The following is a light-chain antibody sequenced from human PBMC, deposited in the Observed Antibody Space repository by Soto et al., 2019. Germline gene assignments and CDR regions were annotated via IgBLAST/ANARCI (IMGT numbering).Light chain of an antibody. CDR1: QSINCW. CDR3: QQYDTYSFT. V-gene: IGKV1-5*01. J-gene: IGKJ3*01. Sequence: DLQMTQSPSTLSASVGDRVTITCRASQSINCWLAWYQQKPGKAPKLLIYDASSLESGVPSRFSGSGSGTEFTLTISSLQPDDFATYYCQQYDTYSFTFGPGTKVDIK. CDR2: DAS.